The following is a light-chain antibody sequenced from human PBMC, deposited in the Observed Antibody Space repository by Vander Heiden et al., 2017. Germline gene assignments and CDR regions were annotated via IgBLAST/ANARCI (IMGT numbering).Light chain of an antibody. V-gene: IGKV3-15*01. CDR3: QQYNTWPYT. CDR2: DAA. J-gene: IGKJ2*01. Sequence: EIVLTQSPASLSVSPGGRATLSCRASQSVSNNVAWYQQKPGQAPRLLNFDAASRATGVPARITASGSGTEFSLTISSLQSEDVAFFYCQQYNTWPYTFGQGTKLEIK. CDR1: QSVSNN.